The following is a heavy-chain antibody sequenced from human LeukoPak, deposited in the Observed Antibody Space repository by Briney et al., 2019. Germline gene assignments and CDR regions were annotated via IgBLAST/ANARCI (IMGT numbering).Heavy chain of an antibody. J-gene: IGHJ5*02. D-gene: IGHD4-17*01. CDR1: GGSISSHY. V-gene: IGHV4-59*08. CDR3: ARAGSTTVTTEFDP. CDR2: IYYSGST. Sequence: SETLSLTCIVSGGSISSHYWSWIRQPPGKGLEWIGYIYYSGSTNYNPSLKSRVTISVDTSKNQFSLKLSSVTAADTAVYYCARAGSTTVTTEFDPWGQGTLVTVSS.